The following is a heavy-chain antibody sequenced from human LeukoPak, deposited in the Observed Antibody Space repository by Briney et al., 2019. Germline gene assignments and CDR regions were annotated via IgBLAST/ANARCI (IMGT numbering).Heavy chain of an antibody. J-gene: IGHJ4*02. Sequence: GGSLRLSCAASGFTFSSYEMNWVRQAPGKGLEWVSYISSSGSTIYYADSVKGRFTISRDNAKNSLYLQMNSLRAEDTAVYYCARDVGYYNYKDYWGQGTLVTVSS. CDR1: GFTFSSYE. D-gene: IGHD5-24*01. CDR2: ISSSGSTI. CDR3: ARDVGYYNYKDY. V-gene: IGHV3-48*03.